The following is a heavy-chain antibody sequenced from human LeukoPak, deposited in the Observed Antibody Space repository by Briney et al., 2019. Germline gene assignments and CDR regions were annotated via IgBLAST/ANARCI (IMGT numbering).Heavy chain of an antibody. J-gene: IGHJ5*02. CDR1: GGSISSYY. D-gene: IGHD3-22*01. V-gene: IGHV4-59*12. Sequence: SETLSLTCTVSGGSISSYYWSWIRRPPGKGLEWIGYIYYSGSTNYNPSLKSRVTISVDTSKNQFSLKLSSVTAADTAVYYCASQHDSSYNWFDPWGQGTLVTVSS. CDR2: IYYSGST. CDR3: ASQHDSSYNWFDP.